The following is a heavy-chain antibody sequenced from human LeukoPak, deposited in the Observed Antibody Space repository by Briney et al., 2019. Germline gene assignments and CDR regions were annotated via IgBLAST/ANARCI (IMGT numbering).Heavy chain of an antibody. CDR1: GGSISGSNYY. J-gene: IGHJ4*02. D-gene: IGHD1-14*01. CDR2: IYHSGST. Sequence: SETLSLTCTVSGGSISGSNYYWGWIRQSPGKGPEWIGNIYHSGSTYYNPSLKSRVTISVDTSKNQFSLKLSSVTAADTAVYYCARDGIWGQGTLVTVSS. V-gene: IGHV4-39*07. CDR3: ARDGI.